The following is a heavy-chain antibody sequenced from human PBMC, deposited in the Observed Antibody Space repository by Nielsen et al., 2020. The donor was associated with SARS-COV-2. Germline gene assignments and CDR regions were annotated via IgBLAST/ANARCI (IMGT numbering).Heavy chain of an antibody. Sequence: GESLKISCAASGFDFSHHGIHWVRKAPGKGREWVAHISYEGRNRGYADSVKGRFTISRDNSKNTGFLQMNSLRPEDTAFYFCARNPNYGNEFIIDSWGQGTLVTFPS. CDR3: ARNPNYGNEFIIDS. D-gene: IGHD3-16*01. CDR1: GFDFSHHG. J-gene: IGHJ5*01. CDR2: ISYEGRNR. V-gene: IGHV3-33*05.